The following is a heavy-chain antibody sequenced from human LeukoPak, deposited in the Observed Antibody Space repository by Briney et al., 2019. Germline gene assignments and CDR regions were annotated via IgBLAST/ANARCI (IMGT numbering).Heavy chain of an antibody. CDR2: INPNGGGT. CDR3: ARDSSGLEDAFDI. J-gene: IGHJ3*02. V-gene: IGHV1-2*02. Sequence: ASVKVSCTDSGYTFTGYYMHWVRQAPGQGLEWMGWINPNGGGTNYAQKFQGRVTMTRDTSISTAYMELSRLRSDDTAVYYCARDSSGLEDAFDIWGQGTMVTVSS. D-gene: IGHD6-19*01. CDR1: GYTFTGYY.